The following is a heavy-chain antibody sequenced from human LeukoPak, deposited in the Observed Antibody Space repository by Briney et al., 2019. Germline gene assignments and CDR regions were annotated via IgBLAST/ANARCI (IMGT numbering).Heavy chain of an antibody. Sequence: SETLSLTCTVSGGSISSYYWSWIRQPAGKGLEWIGRIYTSGSTNYNPSLKSRVTMSVDTSKNQFSLKLSSVTAADTAVYYCARERIAAAGTLIWFDPWGQGTLVIVSS. CDR3: ARERIAAAGTLIWFDP. J-gene: IGHJ5*02. D-gene: IGHD6-13*01. V-gene: IGHV4-4*07. CDR2: IYTSGST. CDR1: GGSISSYY.